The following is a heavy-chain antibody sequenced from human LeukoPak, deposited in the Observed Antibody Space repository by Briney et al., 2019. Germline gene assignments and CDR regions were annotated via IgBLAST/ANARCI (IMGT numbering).Heavy chain of an antibody. D-gene: IGHD2-15*01. V-gene: IGHV4-59*01. CDR2: XXYSGRT. CDR3: ARVVGAAAWDYYYGMDV. Sequence: GYXXYSGRTKYNPSLRSRVTISVDTSKNQFFLSLTSVTAADTAVYYCARVVGAAAWDYYYGMDVWGQGTTVTVSS. J-gene: IGHJ6*02.